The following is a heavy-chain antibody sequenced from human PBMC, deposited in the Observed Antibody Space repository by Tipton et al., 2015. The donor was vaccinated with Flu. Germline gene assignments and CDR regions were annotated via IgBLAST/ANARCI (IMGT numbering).Heavy chain of an antibody. D-gene: IGHD1-26*01. Sequence: TLSLTCVVYGGSFSGYQWSWIRQPPGKGLEWIGEVNHSGSTNYNPSLKSRVTISVDTSKNQFSLKLSSVTAADTAVYYCARDREGATTMLDYWGQGTLVTVSS. CDR3: ARDREGATTMLDY. CDR1: GGSFSGYQ. CDR2: VNHSGST. J-gene: IGHJ4*02. V-gene: IGHV4-34*01.